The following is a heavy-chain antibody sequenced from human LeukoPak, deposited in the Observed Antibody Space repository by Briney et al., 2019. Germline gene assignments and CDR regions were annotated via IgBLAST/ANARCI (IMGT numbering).Heavy chain of an antibody. CDR2: IIAGSGNT. D-gene: IGHD3-10*01. CDR3: ARARVLWSWFDP. CDR1: GYTFTNYA. J-gene: IGHJ5*02. Sequence: ASVKVSCKASGYTFTNYAMHWVRQAPGQRLGWMGWIIAGSGNTRYSQKFQDRVTITRDSSASTAYMELSSLRSEDTAVYYCARARVLWSWFDPWGQGTLVTVSS. V-gene: IGHV1-3*01.